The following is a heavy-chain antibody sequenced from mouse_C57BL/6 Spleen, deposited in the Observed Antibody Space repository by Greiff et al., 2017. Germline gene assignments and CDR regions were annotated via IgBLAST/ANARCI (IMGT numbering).Heavy chain of an antibody. V-gene: IGHV5-4*03. CDR3: AGLDY. J-gene: IGHJ2*01. CDR1: GFTFSSYA. CDR2: ISDGGSYT. Sequence: EVMLVESGGGLVKPGGSLKLSCAASGFTFSSYAMSWVRQTPEKRLEWVATISDGGSYTYYPDNVKGRFTISRDNAKNNLYLQMSHLKSEDTAMYYCAGLDYWGQGTTLTVSS.